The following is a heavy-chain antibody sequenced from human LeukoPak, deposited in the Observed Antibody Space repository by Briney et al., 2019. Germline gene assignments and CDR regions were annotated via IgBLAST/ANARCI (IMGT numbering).Heavy chain of an antibody. CDR1: GGSLISYY. CDR2: IYYSRST. CDR3: ARDRGPLKG. D-gene: IGHD5-24*01. V-gene: IGHV4-59*01. Sequence: SETLSLTCTVSGGSLISYYWSWIRQPPGKGLEWIGYIYYSRSTNYNPSLKSRVTISVDTSKNQFSLKLSSVTAADTAVYYCARDRGPLKGWGKGTLVTVSS. J-gene: IGHJ4*02.